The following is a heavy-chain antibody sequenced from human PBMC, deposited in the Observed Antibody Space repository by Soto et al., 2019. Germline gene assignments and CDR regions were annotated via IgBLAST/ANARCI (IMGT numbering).Heavy chain of an antibody. CDR1: GYTLTELS. CDR2: FDPEDGET. V-gene: IGHV1-24*01. CDR3: ASQPMVREDGWFDP. Sequence: ASVKVSCKVSGYTLTELSMHWVRQAPGKGLEWMGGFDPEDGETIYAQKFQGRVTMTEDTSTDTAYMELSSLRSEDTAVYYCASQPMVREDGWFDPWGQGTLVTVSS. J-gene: IGHJ5*02. D-gene: IGHD3-10*01.